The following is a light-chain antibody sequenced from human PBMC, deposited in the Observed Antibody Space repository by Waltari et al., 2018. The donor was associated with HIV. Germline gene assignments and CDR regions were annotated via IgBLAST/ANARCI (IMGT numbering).Light chain of an antibody. CDR3: AAWDESLNGLFGGL. J-gene: IGLJ2*01. CDR1: RFNIGSNS. CDR2: NNN. Sequence: VLTQPPSASGTPGQRVTISCSGGRFNIGSNSVTWYQHLPGAAPRLLIFNNNQRPSGVPDRFSGSRSGTSASLAISGLQSEDEAYYYCAAWDESLNGLFGGLFGGGTKLTVL. V-gene: IGLV1-44*01.